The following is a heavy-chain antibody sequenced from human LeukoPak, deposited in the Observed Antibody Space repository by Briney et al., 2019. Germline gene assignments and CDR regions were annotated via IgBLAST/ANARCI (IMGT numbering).Heavy chain of an antibody. CDR2: ISAYNGKT. CDR1: GYTLTSYG. J-gene: IGHJ4*02. V-gene: IGHV1-18*01. Sequence: ASVKVSCKASGYTLTSYGISWVRQAPGQGLEWMGWISAYNGKTNYAQKLQGRVTITTDTSTRTAYMELRSPRSDATAVYYCASFGIAVAGTLGLDYWGQGTLVTVSS. D-gene: IGHD6-19*01. CDR3: ASFGIAVAGTLGLDY.